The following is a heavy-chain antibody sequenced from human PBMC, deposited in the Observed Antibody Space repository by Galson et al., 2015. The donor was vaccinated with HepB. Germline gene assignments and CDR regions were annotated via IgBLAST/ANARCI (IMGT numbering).Heavy chain of an antibody. CDR2: INNDGSRT. D-gene: IGHD3-10*01. Sequence: SLRLSCAASGFTFSDCWMHWVRHVPGKGLVWVSHINNDGSRTSYADSVKGRFTISRDNAKNTVYLQMSSLRAEDTAVYYCARTDCGSGVFHNLWGQGTLVTVSS. CDR1: GFTFSDCW. V-gene: IGHV3-74*01. CDR3: ARTDCGSGVFHNL. J-gene: IGHJ5*02.